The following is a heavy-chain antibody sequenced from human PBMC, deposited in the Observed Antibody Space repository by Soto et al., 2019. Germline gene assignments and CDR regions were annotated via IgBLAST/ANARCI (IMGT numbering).Heavy chain of an antibody. Sequence: ASVKVSCTASGSTFTGYYMHWVRQAPGQGLEWMGWINPNSGGTNYAQKFQGRVTMTRDTSISTAYMELSRLRSDDTAVYYCARGGGSSRWGMDVWGQGTTVTVSS. CDR1: GSTFTGYY. D-gene: IGHD2-15*01. J-gene: IGHJ6*02. V-gene: IGHV1-2*02. CDR3: ARGGGSSRWGMDV. CDR2: INPNSGGT.